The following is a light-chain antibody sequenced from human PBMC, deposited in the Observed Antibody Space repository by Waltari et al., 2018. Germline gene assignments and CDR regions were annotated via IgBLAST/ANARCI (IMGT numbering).Light chain of an antibody. V-gene: IGLV2-14*03. CDR2: DVS. J-gene: IGLJ2*01. Sequence: QSALTQPASVSGSPGQSITISCTGTSSDIGGYNSVSWYQQVPGKAPKLMIYDVSHRPSGVSSRFSGSKSGNTASLTISGLQAEDEADYFCSSYMDSSTLELFGGGTSLTVL. CDR1: SSDIGGYNS. CDR3: SSYMDSSTLEL.